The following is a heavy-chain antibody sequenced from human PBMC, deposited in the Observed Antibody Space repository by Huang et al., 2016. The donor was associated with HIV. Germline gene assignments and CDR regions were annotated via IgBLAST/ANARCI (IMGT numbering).Heavy chain of an antibody. CDR3: ACDPFIKAFDL. CDR1: EFSFSTYW. J-gene: IGHJ3*01. Sequence: EVQLVESGGGLVQPGGSLRLSCVASEFSFSTYWMMWLRQVPGRGVEWGASIRAASGQKDYLDALQGRFIISRDNPKNSLYLQMNNVRAEDAGVYYCACDPFIKAFDLWGQGTLVTVSS. CDR2: IRAASGQK. V-gene: IGHV3-7*01.